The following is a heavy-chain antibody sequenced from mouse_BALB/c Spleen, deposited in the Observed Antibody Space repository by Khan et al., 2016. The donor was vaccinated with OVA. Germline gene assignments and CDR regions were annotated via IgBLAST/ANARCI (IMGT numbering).Heavy chain of an antibody. V-gene: IGHV1S136*01. Sequence: VQLQQSGPELVKPGASVKMSCTASGYTFTSSVIHWVRQKSGQGLDWIGYIYSFNDGTKYNEKFEGKATLTSDKSSSTAYMELSSLTSEDSAVYYCTRNYRYDVYFDSWGRGTTLTVSS. D-gene: IGHD2-14*01. CDR1: GYTFTSSV. CDR2: IYSFNDGT. CDR3: TRNYRYDVYFDS. J-gene: IGHJ2*01.